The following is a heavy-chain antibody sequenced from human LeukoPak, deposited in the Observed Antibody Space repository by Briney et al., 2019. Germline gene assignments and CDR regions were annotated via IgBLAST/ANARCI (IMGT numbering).Heavy chain of an antibody. CDR3: ARDNDELGLDPFDY. J-gene: IGHJ4*02. D-gene: IGHD1-1*01. Sequence: SETLSLTCTVSGGSISSNSYYWGWIRQPPGKGLEWIGSIYYSGSTYYNPSLKSRVTISVDTSKNQFSLKLSSVTAADTAVYYCARDNDELGLDPFDYWGQGTLVTVSS. CDR2: IYYSGST. V-gene: IGHV4-39*07. CDR1: GGSISSNSYY.